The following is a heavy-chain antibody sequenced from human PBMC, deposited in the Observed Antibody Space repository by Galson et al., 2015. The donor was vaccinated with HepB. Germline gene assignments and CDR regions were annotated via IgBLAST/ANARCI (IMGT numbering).Heavy chain of an antibody. CDR3: AREINYYDSSGYYYPAGWYFDL. CDR1: GFTFSDYY. Sequence: SLRLSCAASGFTFSDYYMSWIRQAPGKGLEWVSYISSSSSYTNYADSVKGRFTISRDNVKNSLYLQMNSLRAEDTAVYYCAREINYYDSSGYYYPAGWYFDLWGRGTLVTVSS. D-gene: IGHD3-22*01. V-gene: IGHV3-11*05. J-gene: IGHJ2*01. CDR2: ISSSSSYT.